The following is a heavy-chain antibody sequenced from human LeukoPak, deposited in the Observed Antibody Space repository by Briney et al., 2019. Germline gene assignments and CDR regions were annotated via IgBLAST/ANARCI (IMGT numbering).Heavy chain of an antibody. V-gene: IGHV4-34*01. CDR3: ARPRYGSGSLDS. Sequence: SETLSLTCAVYGGSFSGHYWTWIRQPPGKGLEWIGEINHSGSTTYNPSLNSRVTISVDTSKNQFSLRLSSVTAADAAVYYCARPRYGSGSLDSWGQGTLVTVSS. CDR1: GGSFSGHY. D-gene: IGHD3-10*01. CDR2: INHSGST. J-gene: IGHJ4*02.